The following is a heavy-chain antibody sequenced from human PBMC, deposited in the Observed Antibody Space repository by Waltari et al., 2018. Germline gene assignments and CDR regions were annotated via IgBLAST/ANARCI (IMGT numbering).Heavy chain of an antibody. CDR2: IHYTGTT. J-gene: IGHJ4*02. Sequence: QVQLQESGPGLVKPSETLSLTCTVSGGSINYYYWSWIRQPPGKGLESNGYIHYTGTTLYDPALRSRFTISVDTSKNQFSLILNFVTAADTAVYYCARHPPVPVIREGFDYWGRGTLVTVSP. CDR1: GGSINYYY. CDR3: ARHPPVPVIREGFDY. D-gene: IGHD2-21*01. V-gene: IGHV4-59*08.